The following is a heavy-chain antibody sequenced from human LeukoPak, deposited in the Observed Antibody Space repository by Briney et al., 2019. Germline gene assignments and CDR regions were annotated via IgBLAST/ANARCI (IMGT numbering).Heavy chain of an antibody. CDR3: ARAPLWPYYYYGMDV. Sequence: SETLSLTCTVSGGSVSRSSYYWGWIRQPPGKGLEWIGSIYYSGSTYYNPSLKSRVTISVDTSKNQFSLKLSSVTAADTAVYYCARAPLWPYYYYGMDVWGQGTTVTVSS. CDR1: GGSVSRSSYY. V-gene: IGHV4-39*07. J-gene: IGHJ6*02. D-gene: IGHD3-16*01. CDR2: IYYSGST.